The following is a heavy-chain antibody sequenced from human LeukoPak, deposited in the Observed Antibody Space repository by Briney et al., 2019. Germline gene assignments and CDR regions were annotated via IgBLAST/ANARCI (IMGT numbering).Heavy chain of an antibody. CDR3: ARGSPFRVGANLFDY. CDR1: GFTFSSYW. D-gene: IGHD1-26*01. V-gene: IGHV3-7*01. CDR2: IKQDGSEK. J-gene: IGHJ4*02. Sequence: GGSLRLSCAASGFTFSSYWMSWVRQAPGKGLEWVANIKQDGSEKYYVDSVKGRFTISRDNAKNSLYLQMNSLRAEDTAVYYCARGSPFRVGANLFDYWGQGTLVTVSS.